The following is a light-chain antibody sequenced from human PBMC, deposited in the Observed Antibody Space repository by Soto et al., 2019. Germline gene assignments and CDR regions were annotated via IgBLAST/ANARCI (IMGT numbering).Light chain of an antibody. CDR3: AAWDDSLIDYV. CDR1: SSNIGSHT. CDR2: SNN. V-gene: IGLV1-44*01. J-gene: IGLJ1*01. Sequence: QSVLTQPPSASGTPGQRITISCSGSSSNIGSHTVNWHQQVPGTAPKLLIYSNNQRPSGVPDRFSGSKSGTSASLAISGLQSEDEADYYCAAWDDSLIDYVFGPGTKLTVL.